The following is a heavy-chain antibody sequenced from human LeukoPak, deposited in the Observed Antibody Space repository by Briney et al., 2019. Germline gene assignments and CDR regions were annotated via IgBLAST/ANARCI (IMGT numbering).Heavy chain of an antibody. CDR1: GYTLTELS. J-gene: IGHJ4*02. CDR2: FDPEDGET. CDR3: ATAPRLGDHVWGSYRYTEPPDY. V-gene: IGHV1-24*01. D-gene: IGHD3-16*02. Sequence: ASVKVSCKVSGYTLTELSMHWVRQAPGKGLEWMGGFDPEDGETIYAQKFQGRVTMTEDTSTDTAYMELSSLRSEDTAVYYCATAPRLGDHVWGSYRYTEPPDYWGQGTLVTVSS.